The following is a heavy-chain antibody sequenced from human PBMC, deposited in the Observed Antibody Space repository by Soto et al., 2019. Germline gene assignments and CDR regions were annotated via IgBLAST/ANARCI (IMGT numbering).Heavy chain of an antibody. CDR3: ARDKEYSSSSWDYYYYYLDV. D-gene: IGHD6-6*01. Sequence: QVQLQESGPGLVKPSQTLSLTCTVSGGSISSGGYYWSWIRQHPGKGLEWIGYIYYSGSTYYNPSLKGRVTISVDTSKNQFSLKLSSVTAADTAVYYCARDKEYSSSSWDYYYYYLDVCGKGTTVTVSS. CDR2: IYYSGST. V-gene: IGHV4-31*03. CDR1: GGSISSGGYY. J-gene: IGHJ6*03.